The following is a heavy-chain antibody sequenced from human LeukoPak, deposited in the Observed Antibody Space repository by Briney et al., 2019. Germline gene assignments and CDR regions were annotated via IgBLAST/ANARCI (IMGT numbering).Heavy chain of an antibody. D-gene: IGHD3-10*01. J-gene: IGHJ4*02. V-gene: IGHV3-23*01. CDR3: AKRPRGNYLDPFDY. CDR1: GFTFSSYA. CDR2: ISGSGGST. Sequence: GGSLRLSCAASGFTFSSYAMSWVRQAPGKRLEWVSGISGSGGSTYYADSVKGRFTISRDNSKNRLYLQMNSLRAEDTAVYYCAKRPRGNYLDPFDYWGQGTLVTASS.